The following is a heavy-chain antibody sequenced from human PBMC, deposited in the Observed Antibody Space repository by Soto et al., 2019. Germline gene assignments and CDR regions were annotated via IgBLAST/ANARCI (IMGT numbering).Heavy chain of an antibody. V-gene: IGHV3-66*01. CDR2: IYSGGST. D-gene: IGHD6-13*01. Sequence: EVQLVESGGGLVQPGGSLRLSCAASGFTVSSNYMSWVRQAPGKGLEWVSAIYSGGSTYYADSVKGRFTISRDNSKNTLYLQMNSLRAEDTAVYYCARDLAAAGKPRRGMDVWGQGTTVTVSS. CDR1: GFTVSSNY. J-gene: IGHJ6*02. CDR3: ARDLAAAGKPRRGMDV.